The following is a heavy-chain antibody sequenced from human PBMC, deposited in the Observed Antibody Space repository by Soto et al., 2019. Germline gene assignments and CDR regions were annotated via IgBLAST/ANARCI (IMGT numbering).Heavy chain of an antibody. D-gene: IGHD4-4*01. Sequence: QVQLQESGPGLVKPSETLSLTCTVSGGSISSYYWSWIRQPPGKGLEWIGYIYYSGSTNYNPSLTSRVTISVDTSKNQVSLKLSSVTAADTAVYYCARDGYTVTPNYYYGMDVWGQGTTVTVSS. CDR2: IYYSGST. V-gene: IGHV4-59*01. J-gene: IGHJ6*02. CDR1: GGSISSYY. CDR3: ARDGYTVTPNYYYGMDV.